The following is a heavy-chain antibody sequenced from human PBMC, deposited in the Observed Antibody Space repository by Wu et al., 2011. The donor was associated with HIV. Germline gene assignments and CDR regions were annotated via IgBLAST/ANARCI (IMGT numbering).Heavy chain of an antibody. D-gene: IGHD1-26*01. Sequence: QVHLVQSGAEVKKPGSSVKVSCKASGDSFNSYSINWVRQAPGQGLEWMGRISRIFEKPNYAQKFQGRVAITADESTSTVYMELRSLRSDDTAKYYCAREDGVIVGAPFDYWGQGPWSPSPQ. CDR2: ISRIFEKP. CDR3: AREDGVIVGAPFDY. CDR1: GDSFNSYS. J-gene: IGHJ4*02. V-gene: IGHV1-69*15.